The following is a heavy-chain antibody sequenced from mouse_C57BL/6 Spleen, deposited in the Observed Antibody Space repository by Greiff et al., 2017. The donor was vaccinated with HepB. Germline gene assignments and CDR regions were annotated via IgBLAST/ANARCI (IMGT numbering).Heavy chain of an antibody. CDR2: IDPSDSYT. J-gene: IGHJ4*01. Sequence: QVQLKQPGAELVMPGASVKLSCKASGYTFTSYWMHWVKQRPGQGLEWIGEIDPSDSYTNYNQKFKGKSTLTVDKSSSTAYMQLSSLTSEDSAVYYCARGTDYGSSLYYAMDYWGQGTSVTVSS. CDR1: GYTFTSYW. V-gene: IGHV1-69*01. D-gene: IGHD1-1*01. CDR3: ARGTDYGSSLYYAMDY.